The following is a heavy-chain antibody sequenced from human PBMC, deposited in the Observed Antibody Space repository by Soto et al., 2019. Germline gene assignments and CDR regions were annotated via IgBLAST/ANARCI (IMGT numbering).Heavy chain of an antibody. Sequence: QVLLQESGPGLVQPSGTLSLSCVVSGVSIGSNYYWGWVRQPPGKGLEWLGDMSHIGSVNYNPSLKSRVTISMDKAQNQFSLKLDSMTAADTAVYYCARSLGWYPVDYWGQGTLVIVSS. J-gene: IGHJ4*02. V-gene: IGHV4-4*02. D-gene: IGHD6-19*01. CDR3: ARSLGWYPVDY. CDR2: MSHIGSV. CDR1: GVSIGSNYY.